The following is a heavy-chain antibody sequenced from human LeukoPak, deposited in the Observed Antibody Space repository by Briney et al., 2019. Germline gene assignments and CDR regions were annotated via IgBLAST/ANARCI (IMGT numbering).Heavy chain of an antibody. CDR3: ARGPLGWYFDY. Sequence: PSETLSLTCTVSGGSIRSYYWNWIRQPPGKGLEWIGYIYYSGSTNYNPSLKSRVTISVDTSKNQFSLKLSSVTAADTAVYYCARGPLGWYFDYWGQGTLVTVSS. V-gene: IGHV4-59*12. CDR2: IYYSGST. D-gene: IGHD2-15*01. CDR1: GGSIRSYY. J-gene: IGHJ4*02.